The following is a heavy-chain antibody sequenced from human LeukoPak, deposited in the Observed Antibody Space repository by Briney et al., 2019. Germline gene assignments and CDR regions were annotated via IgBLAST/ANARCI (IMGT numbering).Heavy chain of an antibody. CDR2: IYSGGST. Sequence: GGSLRLSCAASGFTVSSYYMSWVRQAPGKGLEWVSVIYSGGSTYYADSVKGRFTISRDISKNTLYLQMNSLRAEDTAVYYCALYYYGSGSYFDYWGQGTLVTVSS. CDR3: ALYYYGSGSYFDY. V-gene: IGHV3-66*02. J-gene: IGHJ4*02. D-gene: IGHD3-10*01. CDR1: GFTVSSYY.